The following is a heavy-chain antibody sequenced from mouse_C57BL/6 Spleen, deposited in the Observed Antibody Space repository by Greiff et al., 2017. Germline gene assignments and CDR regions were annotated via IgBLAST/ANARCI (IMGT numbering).Heavy chain of an antibody. J-gene: IGHJ2*01. CDR1: GYTFTSYW. Sequence: VQLLQPGAELVKPGASVKLSCKASGYTFTSYWMHWVKQRPGQGLEWIGMIHPNSGSTNYNEKFKSKATLTVDKSSSTAYMQHISLTSEDSAVFNCARGITGHFDYWKQGTTLTVSS. V-gene: IGHV1-64*01. D-gene: IGHD4-1*01. CDR3: ARGITGHFDY. CDR2: IHPNSGST.